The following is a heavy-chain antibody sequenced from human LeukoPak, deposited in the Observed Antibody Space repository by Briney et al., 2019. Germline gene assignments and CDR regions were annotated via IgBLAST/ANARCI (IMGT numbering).Heavy chain of an antibody. V-gene: IGHV4-34*01. CDR1: GGSFSGYY. Sequence: SETLSLTCAVYGGSFSGYYWSWIRQPPGKGLEWIGEINHSGSTNYNPSLKSRVTISVDTSKNQFSLKLSSVTAADTAVYYCAREAYIYYYYMDVWGKGTTVTVSS. J-gene: IGHJ6*03. CDR3: AREAYIYYYYMDV. D-gene: IGHD1-14*01. CDR2: INHSGST.